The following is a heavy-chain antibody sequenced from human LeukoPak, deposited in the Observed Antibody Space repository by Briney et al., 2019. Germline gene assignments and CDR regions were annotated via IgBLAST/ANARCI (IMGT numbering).Heavy chain of an antibody. CDR1: GFTFSSYS. CDR3: ARDYWGGYYSSNWFDP. J-gene: IGHJ5*02. V-gene: IGHV3-21*01. D-gene: IGHD3-3*01. Sequence: PGGSLRLSCAASGFTFSSYSMNWVRQAPGKGLEWVSSISSSSYIYYADSVKGRFTISRDNAKNSLYLQMNSLRAEDTAVYYCARDYWGGYYSSNWFDPWGQGTLVTVSS. CDR2: ISSSSYI.